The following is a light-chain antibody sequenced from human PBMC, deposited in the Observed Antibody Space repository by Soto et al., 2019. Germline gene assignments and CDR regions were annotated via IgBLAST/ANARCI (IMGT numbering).Light chain of an antibody. CDR3: QQYDSYGYS. V-gene: IGKV1-5*03. Sequence: DIQMTQSPSTLSASVGDRVTITCRASQSISTWLAWYQQKPGNAPKLLIYKASNLESGVPSRFSGSGSGTEFTLTISSLHPDDFATYYCQQYDSYGYSFGQGTKVDIK. CDR2: KAS. CDR1: QSISTW. J-gene: IGKJ2*03.